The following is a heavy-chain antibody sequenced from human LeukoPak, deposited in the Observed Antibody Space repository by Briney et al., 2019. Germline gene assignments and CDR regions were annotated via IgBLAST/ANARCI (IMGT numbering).Heavy chain of an antibody. Sequence: SETLSLTCTVSGGSISSYYWSWIRQPPGKGLEYIGYIYYSGSPNYNPSLKSRVTMSADTSKNQFSLKLTSVTAADTAVYYCGRGSGRTLSPFDYWGQGTLVTVSS. D-gene: IGHD6-19*01. J-gene: IGHJ4*02. CDR2: IYYSGSP. V-gene: IGHV4-59*01. CDR1: GGSISSYY. CDR3: GRGSGRTLSPFDY.